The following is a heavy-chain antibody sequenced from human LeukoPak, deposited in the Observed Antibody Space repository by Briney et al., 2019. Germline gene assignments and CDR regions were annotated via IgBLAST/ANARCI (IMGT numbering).Heavy chain of an antibody. D-gene: IGHD6-19*01. Sequence: ASVKVSCKASGYTFNSYYMHWVRQAPGQGLEWMGIINPSGDSRSCAQKFQDRVTMTRDTSTSTVYMEVSSLRSEDTAVYFCAMGRQWLEDWFDPWGQGTLVTVSS. CDR2: INPSGDSR. CDR3: AMGRQWLEDWFDP. V-gene: IGHV1-46*02. CDR1: GYTFNSYY. J-gene: IGHJ5*02.